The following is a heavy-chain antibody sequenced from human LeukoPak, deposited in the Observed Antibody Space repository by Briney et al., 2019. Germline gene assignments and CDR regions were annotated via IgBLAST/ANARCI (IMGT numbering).Heavy chain of an antibody. CDR2: IIPILGIA. CDR1: GYTLTELS. D-gene: IGHD5-12*01. CDR3: ARGLEGYSGYGNFDY. J-gene: IGHJ4*02. Sequence: GASVKVSCKVSGYTLTELSMHWVRQAPGQGLEWMGRIIPILGIANYAQKFQGRVTITADKSTSTAYMELSSLRSEDTAVYYCARGLEGYSGYGNFDYWGQGTLVTVSS. V-gene: IGHV1-69*04.